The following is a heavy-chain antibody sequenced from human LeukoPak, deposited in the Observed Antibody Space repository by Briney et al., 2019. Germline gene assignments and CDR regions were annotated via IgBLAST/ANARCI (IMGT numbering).Heavy chain of an antibody. Sequence: ASVKVSCKASGYPFTSFGISWVRQAPGQGLEWMGWIKGDGYNPHYTQKLQGRVTVTTDTSTSTAYMELRSLTSDDTAMYYCARDSNYTPDYWGQGTLVIVSS. CDR3: ARDSNYTPDY. V-gene: IGHV1-18*01. D-gene: IGHD4/OR15-4a*01. CDR2: IKGDGYNP. J-gene: IGHJ4*02. CDR1: GYPFTSFG.